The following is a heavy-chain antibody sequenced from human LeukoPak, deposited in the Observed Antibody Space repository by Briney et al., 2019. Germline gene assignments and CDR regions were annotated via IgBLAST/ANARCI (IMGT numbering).Heavy chain of an antibody. CDR2: ISSSSSYI. CDR3: ARDNGSSGYSSEYFQH. V-gene: IGHV3-21*01. D-gene: IGHD3-22*01. Sequence: GGSLRLSCAASGFTFSSYSMNWVRQAPGKGLEWVSSISSSSSYIYYADSVKGRFTISRDNAKNSLYLQMNSLRAEDTAVYYCARDNGSSGYSSEYFQHWGQGTLVTVSS. CDR1: GFTFSSYS. J-gene: IGHJ1*01.